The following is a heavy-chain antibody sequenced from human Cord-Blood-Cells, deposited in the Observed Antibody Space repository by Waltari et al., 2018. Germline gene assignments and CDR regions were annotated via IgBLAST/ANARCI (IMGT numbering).Heavy chain of an antibody. CDR1: GGSISSYY. CDR3: ARGGELLWFRELLLSGDGAFDI. Sequence: QVQLQESGPGLVKPSETLSLTGTVSGGSISSYYWSWIRQPPGKGLEWIGYIYYSGSTNYNPSLKSRVTISVDTSKNQFSLKLSSVTAADTAVYYCARGGELLWFRELLLSGDGAFDIWGQGTMVTVSS. CDR2: IYYSGST. V-gene: IGHV4-59*01. D-gene: IGHD3-10*01. J-gene: IGHJ3*02.